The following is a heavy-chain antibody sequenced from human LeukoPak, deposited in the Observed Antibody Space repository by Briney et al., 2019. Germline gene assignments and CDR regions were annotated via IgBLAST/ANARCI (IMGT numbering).Heavy chain of an antibody. V-gene: IGHV3-21*01. J-gene: IGHJ4*02. CDR3: ARGHRRRIVVVVAGPETDY. CDR2: ISSSSYI. Sequence: PGGSLRLSCVASGFTFSNYAMNWVRQAPGKGLEWVSSISSSSYIYYADSVKGRFTISRDNAKNSLYLQMNSLRAEDTAVYYCARGHRRRIVVVVAGPETDYWGQGTLVTVSS. CDR1: GFTFSNYA. D-gene: IGHD2-15*01.